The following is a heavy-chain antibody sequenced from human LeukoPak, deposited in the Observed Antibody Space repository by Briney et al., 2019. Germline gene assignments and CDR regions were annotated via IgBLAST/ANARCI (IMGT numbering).Heavy chain of an antibody. J-gene: IGHJ4*02. V-gene: IGHV1-18*01. CDR2: ISAYNGNT. CDR3: ARDGYFDRCFDY. CDR1: GYTFTSYG. D-gene: IGHD3-9*01. Sequence: ASVNVSCKASGYTFTSYGISWVRQAPGQGLEWMGWISAYNGNTNYAQTLQGRVTMTTDTSTSTAYMELRSLRSDDTAVYYCARDGYFDRCFDYWGQGTLVTVSS.